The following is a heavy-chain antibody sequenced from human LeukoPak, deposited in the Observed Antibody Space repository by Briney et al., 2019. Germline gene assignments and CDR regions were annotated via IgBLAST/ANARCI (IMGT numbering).Heavy chain of an antibody. D-gene: IGHD2-15*01. CDR3: ARDVPYCGGGSCYSELLDY. CDR1: GFTFSSYG. J-gene: IGHJ4*02. CDR2: ISYDGSNK. V-gene: IGHV3-30*03. Sequence: GGSLRLSCAASGFTFSSYGMHWVRQAPGKGLEWVAVISYDGSNKYYADSVKGRFTISRDTSKNTLYLQMNSLRAEDTAVYYCARDVPYCGGGSCYSELLDYWGQGTLVTVSS.